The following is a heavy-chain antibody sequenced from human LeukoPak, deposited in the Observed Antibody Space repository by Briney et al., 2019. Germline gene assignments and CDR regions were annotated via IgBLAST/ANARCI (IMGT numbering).Heavy chain of an antibody. CDR1: GYTFTSYG. CDR2: ISAYRGNT. Sequence: GASVKVSCKASGYTFTSYGISWVRQAPGQGLEWMGWISAYRGNTNYAQKLQGRVTMTTDTSTSTAYMELSSLRSEDTAVYYCARGPPAAPLDYWGQGTLVTVSS. J-gene: IGHJ4*02. CDR3: ARGPPAAPLDY. D-gene: IGHD2-2*01. V-gene: IGHV1-18*04.